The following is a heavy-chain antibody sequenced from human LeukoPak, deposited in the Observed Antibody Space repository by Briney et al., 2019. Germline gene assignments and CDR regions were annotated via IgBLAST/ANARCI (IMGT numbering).Heavy chain of an antibody. Sequence: ASVKVSCKASGYTFTDYYIHWVRQAPGQGLEWMGRINPSGGITGYAQKLQGRVTMTRDTSTSTVYMELSSLRSEDTAVYYCARGGYQVGVDYWGQGTLVTVSS. J-gene: IGHJ4*02. CDR1: GYTFTDYY. CDR3: ARGGYQVGVDY. CDR2: INPSGGIT. D-gene: IGHD3-16*01. V-gene: IGHV1-46*04.